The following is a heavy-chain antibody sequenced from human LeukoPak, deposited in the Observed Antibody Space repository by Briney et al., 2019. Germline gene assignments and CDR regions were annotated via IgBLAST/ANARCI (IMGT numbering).Heavy chain of an antibody. J-gene: IGHJ4*02. Sequence: SETLSLTCTVSGGSISSSGYYWGWIRQPPGKGLEWIGSIYYSGSTYYNPSLKSRVTISVDTSKNQFSLKLSSVTAADTAVYYRARHSPRLRAVAGNFDYWGQGTLVTVSS. CDR2: IYYSGST. CDR3: ARHSPRLRAVAGNFDY. D-gene: IGHD6-19*01. V-gene: IGHV4-39*01. CDR1: GGSISSSGYY.